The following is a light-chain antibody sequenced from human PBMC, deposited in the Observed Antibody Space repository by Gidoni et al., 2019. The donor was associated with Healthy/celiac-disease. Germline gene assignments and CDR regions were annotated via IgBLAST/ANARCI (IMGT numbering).Light chain of an antibody. J-gene: IGKJ4*01. V-gene: IGKV4-1*01. CDR2: WAS. Sequence: DIVMTQSPDSLAVSLGERATINCKSSQSVLYSSNNKNYLAWYQQKPGQLPKLLIYWASTRESGVPDRFSGSGSGTDFTLTISSLQAEDVAVYYCQQYYSTPPTFGGXTKVEIK. CDR1: QSVLYSSNNKNY. CDR3: QQYYSTPPT.